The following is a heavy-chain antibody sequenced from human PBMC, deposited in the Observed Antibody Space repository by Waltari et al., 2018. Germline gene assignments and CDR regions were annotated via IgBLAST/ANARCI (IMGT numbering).Heavy chain of an antibody. Sequence: HVQLQESGPGLVNPSETLSLTCTVSVDFPSDDHWTWIRQAPVKGLEWIAYHRNTGGTKSTPKIASCVTVSAVTSQKQFSMRLTFVPAADTAVSYCARLSTNNYASLGWGFFDQWGQGILVNVSS. CDR2: HRNTGGT. CDR3: ARLSTNNYASLGWGFFDQ. D-gene: IGHD3-22*01. J-gene: IGHJ4*02. V-gene: IGHV4-59*08. CDR1: VDFPSDDH.